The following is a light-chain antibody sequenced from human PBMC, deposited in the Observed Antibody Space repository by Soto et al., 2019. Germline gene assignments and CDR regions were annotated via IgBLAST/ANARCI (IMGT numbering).Light chain of an antibody. J-gene: IGKJ1*01. V-gene: IGKV3-15*01. Sequence: IVMTQSPATLSMSPGERATLSCRASQSLNRDLAWYQQKPGQSPRLLIFGASIRATGIPARFSGSGSGTEFTLTIGSLQSEDYALYYCQQYNNWPGTFGQGTKVDIK. CDR2: GAS. CDR3: QQYNNWPGT. CDR1: QSLNRD.